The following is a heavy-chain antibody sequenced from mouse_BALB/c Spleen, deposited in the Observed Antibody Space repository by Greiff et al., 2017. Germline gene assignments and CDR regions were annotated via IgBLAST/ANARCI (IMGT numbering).Heavy chain of an antibody. CDR2: ISSGSSTI. J-gene: IGHJ4*01. CDR1: GFTFSSFG. Sequence: EVKLEESGGGLVQPGGSRKLSCEASGFTFSSFGMHWVRQAPEKGLEWVAYISSGSSTIYYADTVKGRFTISRDNPKNTLFLQMTSLRSEDTAMYYCAREEIYYYGSSHGDYAMDYWGQGTSVTVSS. D-gene: IGHD1-1*01. V-gene: IGHV5-17*02. CDR3: AREEIYYYGSSHGDYAMDY.